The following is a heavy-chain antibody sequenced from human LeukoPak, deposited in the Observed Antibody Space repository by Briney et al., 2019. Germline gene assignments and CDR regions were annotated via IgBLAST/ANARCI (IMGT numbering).Heavy chain of an antibody. CDR3: ASLYSSGTAWFDP. V-gene: IGHV1-18*01. CDR1: GYTFTSYG. CDR2: ISAYNGNT. J-gene: IGHJ5*02. D-gene: IGHD6-19*01. Sequence: ASVKVSCKASGYTFTSYGISWVRQAPGHRLEWMGWISAYNGNTNYAQKLQGRVTMTTDTSTSTAYMELRSLRSDDTAVYYCASLYSSGTAWFDPWGQGTLVTVSS.